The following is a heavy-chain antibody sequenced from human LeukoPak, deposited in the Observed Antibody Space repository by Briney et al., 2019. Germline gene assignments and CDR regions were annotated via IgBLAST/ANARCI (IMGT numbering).Heavy chain of an antibody. D-gene: IGHD3-16*01. J-gene: IGHJ4*02. CDR2: FNHRGST. CDR1: GDPMSSSTYY. CDR3: VRKTIGSSYDH. V-gene: IGHV4-39*01. Sequence: PSETLSLTCTVSGDPMSSSTYYWVWIRQPPGKGPEWIGTFNHRGSTYYNPSLKSRVTMSLDTYKNQFSLNLNSVTAADTAVFYCVRKTIGSSYDHWGQGTLVTVSS.